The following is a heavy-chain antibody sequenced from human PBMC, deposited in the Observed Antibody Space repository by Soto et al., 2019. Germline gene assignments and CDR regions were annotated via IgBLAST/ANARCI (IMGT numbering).Heavy chain of an antibody. CDR3: ARAEYDFSPYYFDD. CDR1: GGSISSYY. CDR2: IYYSGST. J-gene: IGHJ4*02. D-gene: IGHD3-3*01. V-gene: IGHV4-59*08. Sequence: SSETLSLTCTDSGGSISSYYWSWIRQPPGKGLEWIGYIYYSGSTNYNPSLKSRVTISVDTSKNQFSLKLSSVTAADTAVYYCARAEYDFSPYYFDDWGQGTLVTVSS.